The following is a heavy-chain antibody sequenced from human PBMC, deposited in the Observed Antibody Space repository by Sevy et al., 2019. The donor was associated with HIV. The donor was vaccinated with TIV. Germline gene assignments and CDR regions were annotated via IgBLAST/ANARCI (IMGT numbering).Heavy chain of an antibody. J-gene: IGHJ6*02. D-gene: IGHD3-10*01. CDR2: ISYDGSNK. CDR3: ARDRGYGSGSYYLYYYYYGMDV. V-gene: IGHV3-30-3*01. CDR1: GFTFSSYA. Sequence: GGSLRLSCAASGFTFSSYAMHWVRQAPGKGLEWVAVISYDGSNKYYADSVKGRFTISRDNSKNTLYLKMNSLGAEDTAVYYFARDRGYGSGSYYLYYYYYGMDVWGQGTTVTVSS.